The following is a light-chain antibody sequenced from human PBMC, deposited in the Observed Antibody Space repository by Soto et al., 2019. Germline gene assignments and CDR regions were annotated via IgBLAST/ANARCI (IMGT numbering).Light chain of an antibody. CDR3: QQYNDWPLT. J-gene: IGKJ4*01. CDR1: QSVSSN. CDR2: DIC. Sequence: EIVMTQSPATLSVSPGERATLSCRASQSVSSNLAWYQQKPVQAPSLLIYDICARATGIPTRFSGSGSGTEFTLTISSLQSEDFAVYYCQQYNDWPLTFGGGTKVDIK. V-gene: IGKV3D-15*01.